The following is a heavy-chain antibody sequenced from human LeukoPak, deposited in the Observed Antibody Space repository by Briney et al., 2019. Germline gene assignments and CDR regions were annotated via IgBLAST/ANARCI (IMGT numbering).Heavy chain of an antibody. V-gene: IGHV5-51*01. CDR1: GYSFTSYW. J-gene: IGHJ4*02. D-gene: IGHD5-24*01. Sequence: GESLKISCKAFGYSFTSYWIGWVRLMPGKGLEWMGIIYPGDSDTRYSPSFQGQVTISADKSISTAYLQWSSLKASDTAIYYCARGDGYNLFDYWGQGTLVTVSS. CDR3: ARGDGYNLFDY. CDR2: IYPGDSDT.